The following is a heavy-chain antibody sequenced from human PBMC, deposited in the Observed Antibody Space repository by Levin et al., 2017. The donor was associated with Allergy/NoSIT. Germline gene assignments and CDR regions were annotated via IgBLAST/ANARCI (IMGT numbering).Heavy chain of an antibody. D-gene: IGHD2-15*01. J-gene: IGHJ4*02. CDR2: IWYDGSQK. CDR3: ARDPNKDDSFDY. CDR1: GFTFRSYG. V-gene: IGHV3-33*01. Sequence: LSLTCAVSGFTFRSYGFHWVRQAPGKGLEWVAVIWYDGSQKYYADSVKDRFTISRDNSNNTVYLQMNSLRVEDTAVYYCARDPNKDDSFDYWGQGTLVTVSS.